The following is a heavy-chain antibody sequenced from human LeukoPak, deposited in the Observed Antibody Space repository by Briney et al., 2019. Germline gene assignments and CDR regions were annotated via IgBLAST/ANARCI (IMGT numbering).Heavy chain of an antibody. V-gene: IGHV3-21*01. CDR2: ISSSSYI. CDR3: ARDPRFDDFWSGYCDY. D-gene: IGHD3-3*01. Sequence: GGSLRLSCAASGFTFSSYSMNWVRQAPGKGLEWVSSISSSSYIYYADSVKGRFTISRDNAKNSLYLQMNSLRAEDTAVYYCARDPRFDDFWSGYCDYWGQGTLSPSPQ. J-gene: IGHJ4*02. CDR1: GFTFSSYS.